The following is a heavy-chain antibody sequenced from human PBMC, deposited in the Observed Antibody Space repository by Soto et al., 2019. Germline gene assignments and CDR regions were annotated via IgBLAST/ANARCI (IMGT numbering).Heavy chain of an antibody. CDR1: GFAFQTYT. Sequence: GGSLRLSCAGSGFAFQTYTMEWLRQPPGKGLEWVSSITISGNYIYYADSVKGRFTISRDNGRNSVYLQMNSLRAEDTAVYYCAKVGVLRTNFRWFDLWGQGTLVTVSS. D-gene: IGHD2-8*01. V-gene: IGHV3-21*01. J-gene: IGHJ5*02. CDR3: AKVGVLRTNFRWFDL. CDR2: ITISGNYI.